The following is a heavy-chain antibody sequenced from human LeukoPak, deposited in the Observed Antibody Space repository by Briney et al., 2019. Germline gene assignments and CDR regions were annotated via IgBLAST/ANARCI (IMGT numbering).Heavy chain of an antibody. D-gene: IGHD3-16*01. CDR3: ARGQRGSRIDY. CDR2: INHSGST. V-gene: IGHV4-34*01. CDR1: GGSFSGYY. J-gene: IGHJ4*02. Sequence: SETLSLTCAVYGGSFSGYYWSWIRQPPGKGLEWIGEINHSGSTNYNPSLKSRVTISVDTSKNQFSLKLSSVTAADTAVYYCARGQRGSRIDYWGQGTLVTVSS.